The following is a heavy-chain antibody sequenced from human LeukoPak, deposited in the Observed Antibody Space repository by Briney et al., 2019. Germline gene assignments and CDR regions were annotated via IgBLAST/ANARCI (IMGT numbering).Heavy chain of an antibody. CDR3: AREPPYDMDAFDI. Sequence: SETLSLTCTVSGGSISSSSYYWGWIRHPPGKGLEWIGSIYYSGSTYYNPSLKSRVTISVDTSKNQFSLKLSSVTAADTAVYYCAREPPYDMDAFDIWGQGTMVTVSS. V-gene: IGHV4-39*07. CDR1: GGSISSSSYY. D-gene: IGHD5-12*01. J-gene: IGHJ3*02. CDR2: IYYSGST.